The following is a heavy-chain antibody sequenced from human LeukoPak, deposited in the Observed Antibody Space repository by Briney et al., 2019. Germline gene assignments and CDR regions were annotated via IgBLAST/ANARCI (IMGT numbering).Heavy chain of an antibody. CDR1: GFTVSSNS. Sequence: GGSLRLSCTVSGFTVSSNSMSWVRQAPGKGLEWVSAISGSGGSTYDADSVKGRFTISRDNSKNTLYLQMNSLRAEDTAVYYCAKGDDFWSGYYKGRAFDIWGQGTMVTVSS. CDR3: AKGDDFWSGYYKGRAFDI. D-gene: IGHD3-3*01. CDR2: ISGSGGST. V-gene: IGHV3-23*01. J-gene: IGHJ3*02.